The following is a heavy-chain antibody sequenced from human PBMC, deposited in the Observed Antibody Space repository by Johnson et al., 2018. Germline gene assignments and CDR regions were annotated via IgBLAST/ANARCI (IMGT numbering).Heavy chain of an antibody. V-gene: IGHV3-30*18. D-gene: IGHD3-10*01. Sequence: QVQLVESGGGVVQPGRSLRLSCAASGFTFSSYGMHWVRQAPGKGLEWVAVISYDGSIKYFADSVKGRFTISRDNSKNTLYLQMNSLRAEDTTAVYYCAKDRGAAPYYYYYMDVWGKGTTVTVSS. CDR1: GFTFSSYG. J-gene: IGHJ6*03. CDR3: AKDRGAAPYYYYYMDV. CDR2: ISYDGSIK.